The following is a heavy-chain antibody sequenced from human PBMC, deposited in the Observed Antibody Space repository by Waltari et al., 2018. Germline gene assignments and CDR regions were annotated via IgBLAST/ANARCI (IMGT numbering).Heavy chain of an antibody. Sequence: EVQLLESGGGLVQPGGSLRLSCAASGFTFSSYAMSWVRQAPGKGLGWGTAMSGSGVSTYYADSVKGRFTISRDKSKNTLYLQMNSLRAEDTAVYYCAKDPVVTAISVYFDYWGQGTLVTVSS. CDR3: AKDPVVTAISVYFDY. CDR1: GFTFSSYA. CDR2: MSGSGVST. J-gene: IGHJ4*02. V-gene: IGHV3-23*01. D-gene: IGHD2-21*02.